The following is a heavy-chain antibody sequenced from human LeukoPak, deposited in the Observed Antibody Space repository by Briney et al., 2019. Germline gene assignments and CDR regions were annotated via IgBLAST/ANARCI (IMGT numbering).Heavy chain of an antibody. Sequence: SETLSLTCTVSGYSISSGYYWGWIRQPPGKGLEWIGSIYHSGSTYYNPSLKSRVTISVDTSKNQFSLKLSSVTAADTAVYYCARGRWQTGWFDPWGQGTLVTVSS. D-gene: IGHD4-23*01. CDR2: IYHSGST. CDR3: ARGRWQTGWFDP. J-gene: IGHJ5*02. CDR1: GYSISSGYY. V-gene: IGHV4-38-2*02.